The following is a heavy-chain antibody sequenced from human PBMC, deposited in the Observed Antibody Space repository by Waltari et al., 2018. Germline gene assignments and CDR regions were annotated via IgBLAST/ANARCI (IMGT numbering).Heavy chain of an antibody. CDR3: TNLDDFLDV. CDR2: ISWNSQSI. J-gene: IGHJ6*02. CDR1: GFPFDNYA. D-gene: IGHD1-1*01. V-gene: IGHV3-9*01. Sequence: EAQLVESGGGLIQPGRSLRLSCAASGFPFDNYAMHWVGEVPGKGLEWVASISWNSQSIGYADSVKGRFTISRDNAKKSLYLQMNSVRVEDTALYYCTNLDDFLDVWGQGTTVTVSS.